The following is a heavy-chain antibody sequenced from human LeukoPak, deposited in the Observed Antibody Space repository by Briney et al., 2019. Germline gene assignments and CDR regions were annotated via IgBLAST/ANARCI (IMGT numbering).Heavy chain of an antibody. V-gene: IGHV3-30-3*01. CDR3: AREGYYGSGSPPSLYFDY. CDR1: GFTFRNYV. Sequence: GGSLRLSCAASGFTFRNYVTHWVRQAPGKGLEWVAVTSSDLNVKLYADSVKGRFTIPRDNSRSTLYLQMNSLRPEDTAIYYCAREGYYGSGSPPSLYFDYWGQGTLVTVSS. D-gene: IGHD3-10*01. CDR2: TSSDLNVK. J-gene: IGHJ4*02.